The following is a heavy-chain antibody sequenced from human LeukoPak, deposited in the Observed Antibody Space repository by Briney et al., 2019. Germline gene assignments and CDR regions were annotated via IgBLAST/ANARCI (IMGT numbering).Heavy chain of an antibody. CDR3: AGSYHYYMDV. V-gene: IGHV4-59*01. CDR2: ISYIGST. Sequence: RPSETLSLTCTVSGGSISNYYWSWIRQPPGKGLEWLGYISYIGSTKYNPSLKSRVTISEDTYKKQFSLKLSSVTAADTAVYYCAGSYHYYMDVWGKGTTVTVSS. J-gene: IGHJ6*03. CDR1: GGSISNYY.